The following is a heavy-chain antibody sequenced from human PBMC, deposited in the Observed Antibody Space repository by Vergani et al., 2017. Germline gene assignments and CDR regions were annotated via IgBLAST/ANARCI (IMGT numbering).Heavy chain of an antibody. CDR1: GVTFRIYG. CDR3: TKAGQYDSDNFHDS. V-gene: IGHV3-30*02. J-gene: IGHJ1*01. CDR2: IRYDGTKR. D-gene: IGHD3-22*01. Sequence: QVQLVESGGGVVQPGGSLRLACIASGVTFRIYGMHWVRQAPGKGLEWLAFIRYDGTKRFYVDSVKGRFTISRDNSQTTVFLQMNSLRADDSAVYYCTKAGQYDSDNFHDSWGQGALVTVAS.